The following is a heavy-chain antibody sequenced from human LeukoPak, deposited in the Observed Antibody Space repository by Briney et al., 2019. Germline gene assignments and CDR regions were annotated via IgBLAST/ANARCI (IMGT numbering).Heavy chain of an antibody. V-gene: IGHV3-23*01. CDR2: LNYNGGNT. CDR1: GFTFSTYA. D-gene: IGHD5-18*01. CDR3: AQISVDTSRNRWADFDS. J-gene: IGHJ4*02. Sequence: GGSVRLSCAASGFTFSTYAMTWLPPAPGKGLEWVSALNYNGGNTYYADSVKGRFTISRSNSKTMLYLQMHSLRAEDTAIYYCAQISVDTSRNRWADFDSWGQGILVTVSS.